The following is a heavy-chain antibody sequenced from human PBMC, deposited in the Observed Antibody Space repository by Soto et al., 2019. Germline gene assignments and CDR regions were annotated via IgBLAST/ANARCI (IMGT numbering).Heavy chain of an antibody. CDR3: AREGITMVRGYGMDV. J-gene: IGHJ6*02. V-gene: IGHV4-31*03. CDR1: GGSISSGGYY. CDR2: IYYSGSS. Sequence: QVQLQESGPGLVKPSQTLSLTCTVSGGSISSGGYYWNWIRQHPGKGLEWIGYIYYSGSSYYNPSLKSRVTISVDTSKNQFSLELSSVTAADTAVYYCAREGITMVRGYGMDVWGQGTTVTVSS. D-gene: IGHD3-10*01.